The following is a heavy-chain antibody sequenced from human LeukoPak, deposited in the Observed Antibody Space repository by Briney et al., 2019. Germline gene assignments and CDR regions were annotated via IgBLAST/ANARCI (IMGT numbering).Heavy chain of an antibody. CDR2: INPNSGGT. CDR3: ARDGASGSYRYFDY. D-gene: IGHD1-26*01. Sequence: GASVKVSCKASGYTFTGYYMHWVRQAPGQGLEWMGWINPNSGGTNYAQKFQGRVTMTRDTSISTAYMELSRLRSDDTAVYYCARDGASGSYRYFDYWGQGTLVTVSS. J-gene: IGHJ4*02. CDR1: GYTFTGYY. V-gene: IGHV1-2*02.